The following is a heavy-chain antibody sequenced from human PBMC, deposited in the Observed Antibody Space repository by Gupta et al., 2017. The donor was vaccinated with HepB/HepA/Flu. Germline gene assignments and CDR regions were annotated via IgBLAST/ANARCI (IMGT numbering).Heavy chain of an antibody. CDR1: GVSFSGNY. CDR3: ARENYFDTSGYYDH. J-gene: IGHJ4*02. V-gene: IGHV4-34*01. D-gene: IGHD3-22*01. CDR2: INHSGST. Sequence: QLQQWGAGLLKPSETLTLTCAVYGVSFSGNYWSWIRQPPGKGLEWIGEINHSGSTYYNPSLKSRITISIDTSKNQFSLKLSSVTAADTAVYYCARENYFDTSGYYDHWGQGTLVTVSS.